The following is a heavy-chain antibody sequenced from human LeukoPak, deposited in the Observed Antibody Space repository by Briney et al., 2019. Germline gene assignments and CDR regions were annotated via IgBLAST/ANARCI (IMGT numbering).Heavy chain of an antibody. V-gene: IGHV3-30*18. CDR2: IAYDGSNK. CDR1: GFTFRSYG. Sequence: GRSLRLSCAASGFTFRSYGMHWVRQAPGKGLEWVAVIAYDGSNKYYADSVKGRFTISRDNSKNTLYLQMNSLRAEDTAVYYCAKGNDSSGYDYWGQGALATVSS. CDR3: AKGNDSSGYDY. J-gene: IGHJ4*02. D-gene: IGHD3-22*01.